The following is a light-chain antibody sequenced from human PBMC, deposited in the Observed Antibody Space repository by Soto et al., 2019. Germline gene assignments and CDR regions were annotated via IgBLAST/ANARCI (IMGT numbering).Light chain of an antibody. J-gene: IGKJ1*01. CDR1: QGISSW. CDR2: TAS. Sequence: DIQMTQSPSSVSASVGDRVPITCRASQGISSWLAWYQQKPGKAPKLLVYTASSLQIGVPSRFSGSGSGTDFALTISSLQSEDVATYYGQQDNSFPWTFGQGTKVEIK. V-gene: IGKV1-12*01. CDR3: QQDNSFPWT.